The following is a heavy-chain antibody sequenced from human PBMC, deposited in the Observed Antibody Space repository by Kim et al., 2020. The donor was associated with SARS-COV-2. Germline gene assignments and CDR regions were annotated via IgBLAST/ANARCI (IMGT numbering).Heavy chain of an antibody. Sequence: GGSLRLSCAASGFTFSSYAMHWVRQAPGKGLEWVAVISYDGSNKYYADSVKGRFTISRDNSKNTLYLQMNSLRAEYTAVYYCARVRYSSSWYSVEYYYY. D-gene: IGHD6-13*01. J-gene: IGHJ6*01. CDR3: ARVRYSSSWYSVEYYYY. CDR1: GFTFSSYA. V-gene: IGHV3-30*04. CDR2: ISYDGSNK.